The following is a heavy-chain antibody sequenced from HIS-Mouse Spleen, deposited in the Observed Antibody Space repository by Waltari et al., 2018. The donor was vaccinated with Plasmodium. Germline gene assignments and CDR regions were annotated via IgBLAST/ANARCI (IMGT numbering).Heavy chain of an antibody. CDR2: NSSWRCYI. CDR3: ARDPQVNDWYFDL. J-gene: IGHJ2*01. Sequence: EVQLVESGGGLVKPGGSLRLSCAASGFTFSSYSMNWVCQVPGKGLEWVSTNSSWRCYIHYGNSVKGRFTIARDNAKNSLYLQMNSLGAEDTAVYYCARDPQVNDWYFDLWGRGTLVTVSS. CDR1: GFTFSSYS. V-gene: IGHV3-21*01.